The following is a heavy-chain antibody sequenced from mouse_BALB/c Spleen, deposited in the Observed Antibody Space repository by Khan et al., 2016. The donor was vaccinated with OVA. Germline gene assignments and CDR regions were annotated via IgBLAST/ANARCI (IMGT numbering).Heavy chain of an antibody. CDR1: GYTFTDYV. D-gene: IGHD1-1*01. CDR2: IYPGSGRT. V-gene: IGHV1-81*01. CDR3: ARSYDGAWFAY. J-gene: IGHJ3*01. Sequence: QVQLQQSGPELVKPGASVKMSCKAPGYTFTDYVISWVNQRTGQGLEWIGEIYPGSGRTYYNERFKDKATLTADKSSNTAYMQLSSLTSEDSAVXFCARSYDGAWFAYWGQGTLVTVSA.